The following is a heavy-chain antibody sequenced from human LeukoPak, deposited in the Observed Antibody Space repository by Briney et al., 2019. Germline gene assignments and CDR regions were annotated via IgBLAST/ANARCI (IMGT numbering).Heavy chain of an antibody. CDR2: IYTSGST. D-gene: IGHD4-23*01. CDR3: ARDFWAQRYGGNSPGYFDY. V-gene: IGHV4-4*07. CDR1: GGSISSYY. Sequence: PSETLSLTCTVSGGSISSYYWSWIRQPAGKGLEWIGRIYTSGSTNYNPSLKSRVTMSVDTSKNQFSLKLSSVTAADTAVYYCARDFWAQRYGGNSPGYFDYWGQGTLVTVSS. J-gene: IGHJ4*02.